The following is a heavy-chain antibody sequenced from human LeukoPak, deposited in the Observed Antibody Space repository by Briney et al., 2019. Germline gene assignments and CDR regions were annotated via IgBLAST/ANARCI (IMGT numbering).Heavy chain of an antibody. CDR3: ARGPSYCGNNCYYYFDS. Sequence: PGGSLRLSCAASAFTFSGYWMSWVRQAPGKGLEWVANIKQDESEKYYVDSVRGRFTISRDNAKNSLYLQMNSLRAEDTAVYYCARGPSYCGNNCYYYFDSWGQGTLVAVSS. D-gene: IGHD2-21*01. CDR2: IKQDESEK. J-gene: IGHJ4*02. CDR1: AFTFSGYW. V-gene: IGHV3-7*01.